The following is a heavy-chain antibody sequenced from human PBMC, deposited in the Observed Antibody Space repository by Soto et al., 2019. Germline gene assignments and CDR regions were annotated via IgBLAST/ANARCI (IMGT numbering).Heavy chain of an antibody. CDR1: GGTHNNYA. D-gene: IGHD3-16*01. Sequence: QVQLLQSGSEVRKPGSSVKVSCEASGGTHNNYAFTWVRQARGQGLEWVGGIIPIFATVVYAQRFEGRVTISADKSTSTAYMELANLIFADTAVDYCTIGWGAVRYQYSVLDVWGPGTAITVSS. J-gene: IGHJ6*02. V-gene: IGHV1-69*06. CDR2: IIPIFATV. CDR3: TIGWGAVRYQYSVLDV.